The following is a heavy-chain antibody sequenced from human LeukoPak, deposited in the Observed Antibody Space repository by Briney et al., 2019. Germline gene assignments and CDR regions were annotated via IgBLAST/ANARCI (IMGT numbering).Heavy chain of an antibody. J-gene: IGHJ4*02. Sequence: GEALKISLKGSGYSFTSYWIAWVRQMPGKGLEWIGIIYPGDSDTRYSPSFQGQVTISADKSISTAYLQWSSLKASDTAMYYCARRVGSSSWFFDYWGQGTLVTVSS. CDR3: ARRVGSSSWFFDY. V-gene: IGHV5-51*01. CDR1: GYSFTSYW. D-gene: IGHD6-13*01. CDR2: IYPGDSDT.